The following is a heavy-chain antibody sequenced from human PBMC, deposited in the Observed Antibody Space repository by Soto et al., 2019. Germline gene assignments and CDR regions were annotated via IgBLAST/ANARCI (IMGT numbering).Heavy chain of an antibody. CDR1: GGTFISYA. CDR3: ATVRPKWLFWFDP. V-gene: IGHV1-69*13. J-gene: IGHJ5*02. D-gene: IGHD3-22*01. Sequence: ASVKVSCKASGGTFISYAISWVRQAPGQGLEWMGGIIPIFGTANYAQKFQGRVTITADESTITAYMELISPRSEDTAVYSCATVRPKWLFWFDPWGQGTLVTVSS. CDR2: IIPIFGTA.